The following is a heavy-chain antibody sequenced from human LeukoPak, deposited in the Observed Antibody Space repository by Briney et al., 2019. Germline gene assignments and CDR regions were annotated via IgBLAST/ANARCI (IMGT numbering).Heavy chain of an antibody. D-gene: IGHD3-16*01. CDR3: ARGLGGRYYYYYYYMDV. J-gene: IGHJ6*03. Sequence: SETLSLTCTVSGYSISSGYYWGWIRQPPGKGLEWIGSIYHSGSTYYNPSLKSRVTISVDTSKNQFSLKLSSVTAADTAVYYCARGLGGRYYYYYYYMDVWGKGTTVTVSS. CDR1: GYSISSGYY. CDR2: IYHSGST. V-gene: IGHV4-38-2*02.